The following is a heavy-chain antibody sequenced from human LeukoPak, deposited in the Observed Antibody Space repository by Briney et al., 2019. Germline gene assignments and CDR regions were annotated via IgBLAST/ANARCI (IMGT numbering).Heavy chain of an antibody. CDR2: IYTSGST. D-gene: IGHD5-12*01. CDR1: GGSISGYY. J-gene: IGHJ4*02. CDR3: AAVVGATINH. V-gene: IGHV4-4*09. Sequence: SETLSLTCTVSGGSISGYYWSWIRQPPGKGLEWIGYIYTSGSTNYNPSLKSRVTISVDTSKNQFSLRLSSVTAADTAVYYCAAVVGATINHWGQGTLVTVSS.